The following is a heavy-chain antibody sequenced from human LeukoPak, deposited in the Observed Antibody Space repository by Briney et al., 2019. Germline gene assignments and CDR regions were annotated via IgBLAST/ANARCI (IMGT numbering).Heavy chain of an antibody. J-gene: IGHJ2*01. V-gene: IGHV4-59*01. CDR1: GGSISSYY. CDR3: ARVYSIHWYFDL. CDR2: IYYSGST. Sequence: SETLSLTCTVSGGSISSYYWSWIRRPPGKGLEWIGYIYYSGSTNYNPSLKSRVTISVDTSKNQFSLKLSSVTAADTAVYYCARVYSIHWYFDLWGRGTLVTVSS. D-gene: IGHD4-11*01.